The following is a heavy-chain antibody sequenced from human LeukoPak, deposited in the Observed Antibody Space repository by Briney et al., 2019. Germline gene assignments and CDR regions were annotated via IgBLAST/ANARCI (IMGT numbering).Heavy chain of an antibody. Sequence: PGRSLRLSCAASGFTFSSCGMSWVRQAPGKGLEWVSGIRGGDDSTHYADSVKGRFTISRDNSKNTLYLQMNSLRAEDTAVYYCARRAVVTIRYYFDYWGQGTLVTVSS. J-gene: IGHJ4*02. CDR3: ARRAVVTIRYYFDY. D-gene: IGHD4-23*01. CDR1: GFTFSSCG. CDR2: IRGGDDST. V-gene: IGHV3-23*01.